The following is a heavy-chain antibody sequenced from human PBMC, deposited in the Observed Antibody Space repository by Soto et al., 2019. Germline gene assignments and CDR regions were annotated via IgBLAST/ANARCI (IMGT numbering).Heavy chain of an antibody. D-gene: IGHD2-21*02. CDR1: GFTFSSYS. J-gene: IGHJ3*02. Sequence: KPGGSLRLSCAASGFTFSSYSMNWVRQAPGKGLEWVSSISSSSSYIYYADSVKGRFTISRDNAKNSLYLQMNSLRAEDTAVYYCARDPAMVTAYDAFDIWGQGTMVTVSS. V-gene: IGHV3-21*01. CDR2: ISSSSSYI. CDR3: ARDPAMVTAYDAFDI.